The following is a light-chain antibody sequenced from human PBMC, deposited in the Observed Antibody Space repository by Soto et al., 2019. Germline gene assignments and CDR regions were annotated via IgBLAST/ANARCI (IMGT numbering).Light chain of an antibody. Sequence: QSVLTQPPSASGTPGQRVTVSCSGSSSNIGSNTVNWYQQLPGTAPKLLIYSNNQRPSGVPDRFSGSKSGTSASLAISGLQSEDEADYCCATWDDSLIAYVFGTGTKV. J-gene: IGLJ1*01. CDR3: ATWDDSLIAYV. CDR2: SNN. V-gene: IGLV1-44*01. CDR1: SSNIGSNT.